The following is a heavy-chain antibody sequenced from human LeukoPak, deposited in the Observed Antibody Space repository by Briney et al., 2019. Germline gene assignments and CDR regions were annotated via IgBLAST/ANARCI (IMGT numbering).Heavy chain of an antibody. D-gene: IGHD3-22*01. J-gene: IGHJ4*02. V-gene: IGHV4-30-4*08. CDR2: IYYSGST. CDR1: GVSISSGDYN. CDR3: ARAPYYYDSSGYPFDY. Sequence: SQTLSLTCSVSGVSISSGDYNWSSIRQPPGKGLDWIGYIYYSGSTYYNPSLKSRVTISVDTSKNQYSLKLSSVTAADTAVYYCARAPYYYDSSGYPFDYWGQGTLVTVSS.